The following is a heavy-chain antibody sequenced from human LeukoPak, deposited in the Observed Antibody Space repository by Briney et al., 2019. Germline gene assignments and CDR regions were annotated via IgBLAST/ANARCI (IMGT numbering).Heavy chain of an antibody. J-gene: IGHJ4*02. D-gene: IGHD3-10*01. CDR2: IYYSGST. CDR3: ARHWGSGSAVDY. CDR1: GGSISSYY. Sequence: AETLSLTCTVSGGSISSYYWSWIRQPPGKRLEWIGYIYYSGSTNYNPSLKSRVTISVDTSKNQFSLKLSSVTAADTAVYYCARHWGSGSAVDYWGQGTLVTVSS. V-gene: IGHV4-59*08.